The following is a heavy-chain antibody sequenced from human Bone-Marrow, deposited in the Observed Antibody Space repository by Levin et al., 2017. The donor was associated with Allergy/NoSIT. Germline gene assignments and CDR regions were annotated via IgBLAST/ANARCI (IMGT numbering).Heavy chain of an antibody. CDR2: IIPIFGTA. D-gene: IGHD4-23*01. CDR3: ARDFYGGNSGWFDP. Sequence: SVKVSCKASGGTFSSYAISWVRQAPGQGLEWMGGIIPIFGTANYAQKFQGRVTITADESTSTAYMELSSLRSEDTAVYYCARDFYGGNSGWFDPWGQGTLVTVSS. V-gene: IGHV1-69*13. CDR1: GGTFSSYA. J-gene: IGHJ5*02.